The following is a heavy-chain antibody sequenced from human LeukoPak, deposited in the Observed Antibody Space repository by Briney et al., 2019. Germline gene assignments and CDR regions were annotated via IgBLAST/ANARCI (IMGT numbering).Heavy chain of an antibody. D-gene: IGHD1-1*01. V-gene: IGHV1-8*01. CDR3: ARGAELEPTYYYYGMDV. CDR2: MNPNSGNT. J-gene: IGHJ6*02. Sequence: ASVTVSCKASGYTFTSYDINWVRQATGQGLEWMGWMNPNSGNTGYAQKFQGRVTMTRNTPISTAYMELSSLRSEDTAVYYCARGAELEPTYYYYGMDVWGQGTTVTVSS. CDR1: GYTFTSYD.